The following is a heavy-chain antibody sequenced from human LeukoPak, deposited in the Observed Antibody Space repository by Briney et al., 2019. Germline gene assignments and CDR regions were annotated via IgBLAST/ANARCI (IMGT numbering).Heavy chain of an antibody. V-gene: IGHV3-15*01. CDR1: GFTFSNAC. Sequence: GGSLRLSCAASGFTFSNACMSWVRQAPGKGLEWVGRIKSKTDDRTTDYAAPVTGTFTISRDNSKNTLYMQMTSLKTEDTAVYYCTKDRCSSTSCRPTDYWGQGTLVTVSS. D-gene: IGHD2-2*01. CDR3: TKDRCSSTSCRPTDY. CDR2: IKSKTDDRTT. J-gene: IGHJ4*02.